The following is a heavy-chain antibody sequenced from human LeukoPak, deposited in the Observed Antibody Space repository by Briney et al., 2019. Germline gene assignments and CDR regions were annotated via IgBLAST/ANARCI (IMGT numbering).Heavy chain of an antibody. D-gene: IGHD1-26*01. Sequence: GGSLRLSCAASGFTFDDYAMHWVRQAPGKGLEWVSGISWNSGSIGYADSVKGRFTISRDNAKNSLYLQMNSLRAEDTALYYCAKGGLSELEYYFDYWGQGTLVTVSS. J-gene: IGHJ4*02. CDR3: AKGGLSELEYYFDY. CDR2: ISWNSGSI. CDR1: GFTFDDYA. V-gene: IGHV3-9*01.